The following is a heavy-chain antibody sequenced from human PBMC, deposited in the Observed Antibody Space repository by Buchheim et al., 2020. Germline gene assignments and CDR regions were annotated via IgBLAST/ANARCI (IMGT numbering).Heavy chain of an antibody. CDR3: ARVELYGADYYFDY. CDR1: GGSISSGGYS. J-gene: IGHJ4*02. D-gene: IGHD4-17*01. CDR2: IYHSGST. Sequence: QLQLRESGSGLVKPSQTLSLTCAVSGGSISSGGYSWSWIRQPPGKGLEWIGYIYHSGSTYYNPSLKSRVTISVDRSKNQFSLKLSSVTAADTAVYYCARVELYGADYYFDYWGQGTL. V-gene: IGHV4-30-2*01.